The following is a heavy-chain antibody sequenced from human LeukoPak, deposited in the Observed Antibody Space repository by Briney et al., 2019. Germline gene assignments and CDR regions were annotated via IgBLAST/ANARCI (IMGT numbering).Heavy chain of an antibody. J-gene: IGHJ6*03. Sequence: GASVKVSCKASGYTFKSYDINWVRQAPGQGLEWMGWINPKSGGTKYAQRFQGRFTMTRDTSISTAYMELTGLRSDDTAVYYCARDPSHYYYTDVWGKGTTVIVSS. V-gene: IGHV1-2*02. D-gene: IGHD6-6*01. CDR1: GYTFKSYD. CDR2: INPKSGGT. CDR3: ARDPSHYYYTDV.